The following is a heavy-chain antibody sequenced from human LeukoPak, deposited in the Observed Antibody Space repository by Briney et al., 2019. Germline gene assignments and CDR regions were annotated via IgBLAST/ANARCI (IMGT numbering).Heavy chain of an antibody. J-gene: IGHJ2*01. V-gene: IGHV4-59*01. D-gene: IGHD7-27*01. Sequence: SETLSLTCTVSGGSISSYYWSWIRQPPGKGLERIGYIYYSGSTNYNPSLKSRVTISVDTSKNQFSLKLSSVTAADTAVYYCARGVFWGSRWYFDLWGRGTLVTVSS. CDR3: ARGVFWGSRWYFDL. CDR1: GGSISSYY. CDR2: IYYSGST.